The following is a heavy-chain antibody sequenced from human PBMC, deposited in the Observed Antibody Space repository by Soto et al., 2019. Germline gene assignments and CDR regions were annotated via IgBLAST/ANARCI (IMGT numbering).Heavy chain of an antibody. CDR2: ISSSSSYI. D-gene: IGHD2-15*01. CDR3: ARDAATSPYYYYGMDV. Sequence: EVQLVESGGGLVKPGGSLRLSCAASGFTFSSYSLPWVRQAPGQGLEWVSSISSSSSYIYYADSVKGRFTISRDNAKNSLYLQMNSLRAEDTAVYYCARDAATSPYYYYGMDVWGQGTTVTVSS. V-gene: IGHV3-21*01. J-gene: IGHJ6*02. CDR1: GFTFSSYS.